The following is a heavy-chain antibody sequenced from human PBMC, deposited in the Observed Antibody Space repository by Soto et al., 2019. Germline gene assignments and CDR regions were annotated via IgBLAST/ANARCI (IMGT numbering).Heavy chain of an antibody. D-gene: IGHD4-17*01. Sequence: EVQLLESGGGLVQPGGSLRLSCAASGFTFSSYAMNWVRQAPGKGLEWVSVISGSGGSTYYADAVKGRFTISRDNSKNTLYLQMNSLSAEDTDVYYCAKRTVGWYFDLWGRGTLVTVSS. CDR3: AKRTVGWYFDL. CDR2: ISGSGGST. CDR1: GFTFSSYA. J-gene: IGHJ2*01. V-gene: IGHV3-23*01.